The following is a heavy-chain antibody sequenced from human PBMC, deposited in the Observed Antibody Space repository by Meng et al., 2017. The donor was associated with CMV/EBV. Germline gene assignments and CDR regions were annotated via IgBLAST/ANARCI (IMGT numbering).Heavy chain of an antibody. CDR2: ISAYNGNT. V-gene: IGHV1-18*01. Sequence: QVSSVKSGGEVTQPWDSVMVCCKASGNTFNSYCISWVLQAPGRGLEWMGWISAYNGNTNYAQKLQGRVTMTTDTSTSTAYMELRSLRSDETAVYYCVRGGASSGYDLIDYWGQGTLVTVSS. J-gene: IGHJ4*02. D-gene: IGHD5-12*01. CDR1: GNTFNSYC. CDR3: VRGGASSGYDLIDY.